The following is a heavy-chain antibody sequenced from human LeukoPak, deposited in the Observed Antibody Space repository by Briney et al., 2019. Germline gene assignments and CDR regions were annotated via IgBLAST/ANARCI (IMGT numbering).Heavy chain of an antibody. CDR3: AMLLEMATINDY. D-gene: IGHD5-24*01. CDR1: GYTFTGYY. V-gene: IGHV1-2*02. CDR2: INPNSGGT. Sequence: ASVKVSCKASGYTFTGYYMHWVRQAPGQGLEWMGWINPNSGGTNYAQKVQGRVTMTRDTPISTAYMELSRLRSDDTAVYYCAMLLEMATINDYWGQGTLVTVSS. J-gene: IGHJ4*02.